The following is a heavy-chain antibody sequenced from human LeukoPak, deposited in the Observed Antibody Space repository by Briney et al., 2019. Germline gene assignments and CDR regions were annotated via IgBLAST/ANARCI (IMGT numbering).Heavy chain of an antibody. J-gene: IGHJ1*01. CDR1: GFTFSSYA. Sequence: PGGSLRLSCAASGFTFSSYAMSWVRQAPGKGLEWVSTISGSGGSTYYADSVTGRFTISRDNSKNTLYLQMNSLRAEDTAVYYCAKDPFFGAQVYFQHWGQGTLVTVSS. V-gene: IGHV3-23*01. CDR2: ISGSGGST. D-gene: IGHD2/OR15-2a*01. CDR3: AKDPFFGAQVYFQH.